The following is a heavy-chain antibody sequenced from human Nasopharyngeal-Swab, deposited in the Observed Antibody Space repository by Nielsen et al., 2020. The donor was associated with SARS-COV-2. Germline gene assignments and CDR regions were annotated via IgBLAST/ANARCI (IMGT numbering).Heavy chain of an antibody. CDR3: AKTPTNYGMDV. CDR2: ITYVGRHA. J-gene: IGHJ6*02. CDR1: GFTFCDYP. Sequence: GGSLRLSCAASGFTFCDYPMYWLRQAPGQGLEWVAVITYVGRHAAYADSVRGRFTISRDNSNNTLYLQMNSLRAEDTALYYCAKTPTNYGMDVWGQGTTVTVSS. V-gene: IGHV3-30*18.